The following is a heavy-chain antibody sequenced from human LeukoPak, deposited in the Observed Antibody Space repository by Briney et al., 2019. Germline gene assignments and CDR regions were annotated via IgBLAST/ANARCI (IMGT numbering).Heavy chain of an antibody. V-gene: IGHV3-23*01. CDR2: ISTSGRT. J-gene: IGHJ4*02. Sequence: GGSLRLSCAASGFTFSSYAMSWVRQAPGKGLEWVSLISTSGRTHYADSVPGRFTISRDNSKNTLSLHMNSLRAEDTAVYYCARDLDSSGYYHVVDSWGQGALVTVSS. CDR1: GFTFSSYA. CDR3: ARDLDSSGYYHVVDS. D-gene: IGHD3-22*01.